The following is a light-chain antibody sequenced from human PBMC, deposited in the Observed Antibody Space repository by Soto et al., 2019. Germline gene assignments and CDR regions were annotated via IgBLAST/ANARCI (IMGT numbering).Light chain of an antibody. V-gene: IGKV1-39*01. CDR3: QQSYSVPR. Sequence: DIPMTQSPSSLSASVGDRVTITCRASRSISNYLNWYQQKSGKAPRLLIYAASSLQPGVPSRFSGTWTGREFTLTITSLQPEDSATYYCQQSYSVPRFGHGTRVDLK. CDR1: RSISNY. J-gene: IGKJ1*01. CDR2: AAS.